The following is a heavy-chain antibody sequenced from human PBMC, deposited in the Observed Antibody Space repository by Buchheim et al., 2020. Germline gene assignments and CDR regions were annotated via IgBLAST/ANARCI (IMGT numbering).Heavy chain of an antibody. CDR3: ARGGPYYYGSGSKRINWFDP. D-gene: IGHD3-10*01. CDR1: GYTFTSYD. CDR2: MNPNSGNT. J-gene: IGHJ5*02. Sequence: QVQLVQSGAEVKKPGASVKVSCKASGYTFTSYDINWVRQATGQGLEWMGWMNPNSGNTGYAQKFQGRVNMTRNTSISTSYMELSSLRSEDTAVYYCARGGPYYYGSGSKRINWFDPWGQGTL. V-gene: IGHV1-8*01.